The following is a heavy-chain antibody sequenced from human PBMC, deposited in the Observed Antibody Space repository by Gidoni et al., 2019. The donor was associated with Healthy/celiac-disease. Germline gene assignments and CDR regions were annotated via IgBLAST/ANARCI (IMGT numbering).Heavy chain of an antibody. V-gene: IGHV3-30*02. CDR3: AKDGPGYYDSSGYYSSYYFDY. Sequence: QAQLVESGGGVVQPGGSLRLSCAASGFTFSSHGLHWVRQAPGKGLEWVAFIRYDGSNKYYADSVKGRFTISRDNSKNTLYLQMNSLRAEDTAVYYCAKDGPGYYDSSGYYSSYYFDYWGQGTLVTVSS. CDR1: GFTFSSHG. D-gene: IGHD3-22*01. J-gene: IGHJ4*02. CDR2: IRYDGSNK.